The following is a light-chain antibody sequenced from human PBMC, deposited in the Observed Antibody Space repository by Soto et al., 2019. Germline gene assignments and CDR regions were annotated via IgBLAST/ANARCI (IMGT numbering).Light chain of an antibody. CDR2: EVN. V-gene: IGLV2-14*01. CDR1: SSDVGGYNF. Sequence: QSALTQPASVSGSPGQSITIFCTGSSSDVGGYNFVSWYQQHPGKVPKLMIYEVNKRPSGVSNRFSGSKSGNTASLTISGLQAEDEADYHCTSYSTSNSYVFGAGTKVTV. CDR3: TSYSTSNSYV. J-gene: IGLJ1*01.